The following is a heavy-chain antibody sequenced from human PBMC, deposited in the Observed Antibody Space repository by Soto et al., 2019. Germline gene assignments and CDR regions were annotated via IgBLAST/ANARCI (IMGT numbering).Heavy chain of an antibody. CDR3: AREVGSYGLDV. Sequence: QVQLVESGGGVVQPGRSLRLSCAAGFTFSSYGMHWVRQAPGKGLEWVAVIWYDGSNTYYADSVKGRFTIARDNSKNTLYLQMNSQRAEDTAGYCCAREVGSYGLDVWGQGPTGTVSS. CDR2: IWYDGSNT. CDR1: GFTFSSYG. J-gene: IGHJ6*02. V-gene: IGHV3-33*01. D-gene: IGHD1-26*01.